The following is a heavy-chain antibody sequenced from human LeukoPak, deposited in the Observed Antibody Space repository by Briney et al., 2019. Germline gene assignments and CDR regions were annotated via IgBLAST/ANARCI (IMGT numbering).Heavy chain of an antibody. Sequence: SQTLSLTCAVSGDSISSGSYYWSWIRQPAGKGLEWIGRIYTSGSTNYNPSLKSRVTISVDTSKNQFSLKLSSVTAADTAVYYCARSGSYYVFDYWGQGTLVTVSS. CDR1: GDSISSGSYY. D-gene: IGHD1-26*01. J-gene: IGHJ4*02. V-gene: IGHV4-61*02. CDR2: IYTSGST. CDR3: ARSGSYYVFDY.